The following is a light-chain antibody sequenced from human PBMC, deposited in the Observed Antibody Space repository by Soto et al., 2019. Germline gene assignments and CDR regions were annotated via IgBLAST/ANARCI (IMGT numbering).Light chain of an antibody. Sequence: EIVLTQSPATLSLSPGERATLSCRASQSVSSYLAWYQQKPGQPPRLLIYDASIRAPGIPARFSGGGSGTDFTLTISSLEPEDFAVYYCQQRYNWPITFGQGTRLEIK. J-gene: IGKJ5*01. CDR2: DAS. V-gene: IGKV3-11*01. CDR1: QSVSSY. CDR3: QQRYNWPIT.